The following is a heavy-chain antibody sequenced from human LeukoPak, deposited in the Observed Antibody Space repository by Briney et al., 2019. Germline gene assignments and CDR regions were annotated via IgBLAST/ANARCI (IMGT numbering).Heavy chain of an antibody. CDR2: ISSSSYI. Sequence: GWFLRLSCASSEWIFNSYSMNLVRQAPGKRLELVSSISSSSYIYYAHSVQGRFTISRDNAKNSLYLQMNSLRAEDTAVYYCAREKEGWFGELKGYFDYWGQGTLVTVSS. D-gene: IGHD3-10*01. V-gene: IGHV3-21*01. CDR1: EWIFNSYS. J-gene: IGHJ4*02. CDR3: AREKEGWFGELKGYFDY.